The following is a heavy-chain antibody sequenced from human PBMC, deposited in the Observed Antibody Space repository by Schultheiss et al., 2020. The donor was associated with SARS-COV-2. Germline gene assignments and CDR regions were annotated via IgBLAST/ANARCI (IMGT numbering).Heavy chain of an antibody. Sequence: SETLSLTCTVSGGSISSYYWSWIRQPPGKGLEWIGYIHYTGSTSYNPSLTSRVTISVDTSKNQFSLKLSSVTAADTAVYYCTVGALDSSGYFGDAFDIWGQGTMVTVSS. J-gene: IGHJ3*02. CDR3: TVGALDSSGYFGDAFDI. D-gene: IGHD3-22*01. CDR2: IHYTGST. CDR1: GGSISSYY. V-gene: IGHV4-59*12.